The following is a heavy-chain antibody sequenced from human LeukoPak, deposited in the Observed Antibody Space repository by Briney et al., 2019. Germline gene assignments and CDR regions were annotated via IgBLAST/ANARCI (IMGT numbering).Heavy chain of an antibody. J-gene: IGHJ4*02. D-gene: IGHD6-13*01. Sequence: GESLKISCKGSGYSFTSYWISWVRQMPGKGLEWMGRIDPSDSYTNYSPSFQGHVTISADKSISTAYLQWSSLKASDTAMYYCARTVYSSSWYIAWGDDYWGQGTLVTVSS. CDR1: GYSFTSYW. CDR2: IDPSDSYT. CDR3: ARTVYSSSWYIAWGDDY. V-gene: IGHV5-10-1*01.